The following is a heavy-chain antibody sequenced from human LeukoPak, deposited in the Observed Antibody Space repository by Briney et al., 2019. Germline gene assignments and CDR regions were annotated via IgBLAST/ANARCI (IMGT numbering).Heavy chain of an antibody. Sequence: ASVKVSCKASGYTFTGYYMHWVRQAPGQGLEWMGWISAYNGNTNYAQKLQGRVTMTTDTSTSTAYMELRSLRSDDTAVYYCARDGPVFSEPPLDYWGQGTLVTVSS. CDR3: ARDGPVFSEPPLDY. D-gene: IGHD3-3*01. CDR1: GYTFTGYY. J-gene: IGHJ4*02. V-gene: IGHV1-18*04. CDR2: ISAYNGNT.